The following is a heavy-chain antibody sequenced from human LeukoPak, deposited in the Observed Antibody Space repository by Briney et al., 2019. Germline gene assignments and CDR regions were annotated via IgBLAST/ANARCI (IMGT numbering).Heavy chain of an antibody. CDR3: ARLGSSGPYYYYYMDV. Sequence: GGSLRLSCAASGFTVSSNYMSWVRQAPGKGLEWVSVIYSGGSTYYADSVKGRFTISRDNSKNTLYLQMNSLRAEDTAVYYCARLGSSGPYYYYYMDVWGKGTTVTVSS. V-gene: IGHV3-53*01. CDR1: GFTVSSNY. CDR2: IYSGGST. J-gene: IGHJ6*03. D-gene: IGHD6-6*01.